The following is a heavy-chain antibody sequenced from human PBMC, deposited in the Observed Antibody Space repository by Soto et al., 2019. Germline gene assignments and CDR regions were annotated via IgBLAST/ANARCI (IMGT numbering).Heavy chain of an antibody. D-gene: IGHD2-8*01. CDR2: ISGSGGST. Sequence: GGSLRLSCAASGFTFSSYAMSWVRQAPGKGLEWVSAISGSGGSTYYADSVKGRFTISRDNSKNTLYLQMNSLRAEDTAVYYCAKLPFIVLMVYDTPRGYYFDYWGQGTLVTVSS. V-gene: IGHV3-23*01. J-gene: IGHJ4*02. CDR3: AKLPFIVLMVYDTPRGYYFDY. CDR1: GFTFSSYA.